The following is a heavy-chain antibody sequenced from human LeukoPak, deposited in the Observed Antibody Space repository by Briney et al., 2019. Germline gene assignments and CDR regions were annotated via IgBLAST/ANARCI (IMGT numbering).Heavy chain of an antibody. CDR1: GGSISSYY. J-gene: IGHJ6*02. CDR2: IYYSGST. CDR3: ARFPAITNYYYGMDV. D-gene: IGHD3-16*01. Sequence: SETLSLTCTVSGGSISSYYWSWIRQPPGKGPEWIGYIYYSGSTNYNTSLKSRVTISVDTSKNPFSLKLSSVTAADTAVYYCARFPAITNYYYGMDVWGQGTTVTVSS. V-gene: IGHV4-59*01.